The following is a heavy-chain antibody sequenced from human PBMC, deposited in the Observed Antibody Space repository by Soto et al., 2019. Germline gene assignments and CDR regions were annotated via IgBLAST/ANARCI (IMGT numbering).Heavy chain of an antibody. CDR2: IIPILGIA. CDR1: GGTFSSYT. J-gene: IGHJ4*02. Sequence: GASVKVSCKASGGTFSSYTISWVRQAPGQELEWMGRIIPILGIANYAQKFQGRVTITADKSTSTAYMELSSLRSEDTAVYYCARDIRTTSGSKFDDWGQGTLVTVSS. CDR3: ARDIRTTSGSKFDD. D-gene: IGHD4-17*01. V-gene: IGHV1-69*04.